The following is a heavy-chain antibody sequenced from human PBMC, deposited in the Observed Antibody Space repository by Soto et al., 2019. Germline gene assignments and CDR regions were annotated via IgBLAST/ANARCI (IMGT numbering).Heavy chain of an antibody. Sequence: SVKVSCKASGYTFTSYGISWVRQAPGQGLEWMGWISAYNGNTNYAQKLQGRVTMTTDTSTSTAYMELSSLRSEDTAVYYCARGATIFGVVPDVWGKGTTVTVSS. V-gene: IGHV1-18*01. CDR2: ISAYNGNT. J-gene: IGHJ6*04. D-gene: IGHD3-3*01. CDR1: GYTFTSYG. CDR3: ARGATIFGVVPDV.